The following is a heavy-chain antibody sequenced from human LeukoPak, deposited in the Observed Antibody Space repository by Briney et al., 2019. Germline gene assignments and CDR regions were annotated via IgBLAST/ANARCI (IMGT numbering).Heavy chain of an antibody. V-gene: IGHV3-21*04. CDR1: GLTFSSYS. J-gene: IGHJ4*02. CDR2: ISSSSSYI. CDR3: AKDPGIAVASPRVDY. Sequence: GGSLRLSCAASGLTFSSYSMNWVRQAPGKGLEWVSSISSSSSYIYYADSVKGRFTISRDNAKNSLYLQMNSLRAEDTAVYYCAKDPGIAVASPRVDYWGQGTLVTVSS. D-gene: IGHD6-19*01.